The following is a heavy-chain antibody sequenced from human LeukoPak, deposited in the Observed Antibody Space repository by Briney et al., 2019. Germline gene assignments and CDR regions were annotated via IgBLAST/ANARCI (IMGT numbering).Heavy chain of an antibody. Sequence: PGGSLRLSCAASGFTFSNAWMSWVRQAPGKGLEWVGRIKSKTDGGTTDYAAPVKGRFTISRDDSKNTLYLQMNSLKTEDTAVYYCTTEVDVWGSYRDLDYWGQGTLVTVSS. D-gene: IGHD3-16*02. CDR3: TTEVDVWGSYRDLDY. CDR2: IKSKTDGGTT. CDR1: GFTFSNAW. V-gene: IGHV3-15*01. J-gene: IGHJ4*02.